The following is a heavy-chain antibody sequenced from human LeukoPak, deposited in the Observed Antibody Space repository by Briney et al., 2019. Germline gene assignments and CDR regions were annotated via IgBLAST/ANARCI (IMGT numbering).Heavy chain of an antibody. CDR3: AREVRTMGYYYDSSGYYYYFDY. Sequence: SETLSLTCTVSGGSISSYYWSWIRQPPGKGLEWIGYIYYSGSTNYNPSLKSRVTISVDTSKNQFSLKLSSVTAADTAVYYCAREVRTMGYYYDSSGYYYYFDYWGQGTLVTVSS. D-gene: IGHD3-22*01. V-gene: IGHV4-59*01. J-gene: IGHJ4*02. CDR2: IYYSGST. CDR1: GGSISSYY.